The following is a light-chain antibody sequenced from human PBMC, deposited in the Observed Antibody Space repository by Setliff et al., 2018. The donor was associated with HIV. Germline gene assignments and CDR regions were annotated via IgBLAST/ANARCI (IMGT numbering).Light chain of an antibody. J-gene: IGLJ3*02. V-gene: IGLV7-46*01. CDR1: TGAVTSGHH. CDR3: LLSLRGARWV. Sequence: QAVVTQEPSLTVSPGGTVTLTCGSTTGAVTSGHHPSWFQQKPGQAPRPLIYDASNTHSWTPAQFSGSLLGGKAALTLSGAHPEDEAEYYCLLSLRGARWVFGGGTKVTVL. CDR2: DAS.